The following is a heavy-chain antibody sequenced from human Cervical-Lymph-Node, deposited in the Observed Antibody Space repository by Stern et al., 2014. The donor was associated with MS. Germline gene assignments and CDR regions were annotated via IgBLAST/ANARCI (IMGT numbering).Heavy chain of an antibody. Sequence: EVQLVESGAEVKKPGESLTISCKGFGYSFNIYWIAWVCQRPGKGLEWMGIIYPDASDTGYSPSFQGQVTFSVDKSISTAYLQWSSLKPSDTATYFCARRGMDVWGQGTSVTVSS. V-gene: IGHV5-51*01. CDR2: IYPDASDT. CDR1: GYSFNIYW. J-gene: IGHJ6*02. CDR3: ARRGMDV.